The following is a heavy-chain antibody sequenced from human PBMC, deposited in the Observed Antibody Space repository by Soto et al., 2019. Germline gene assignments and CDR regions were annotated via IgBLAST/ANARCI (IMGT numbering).Heavy chain of an antibody. D-gene: IGHD6-19*01. CDR2: IYYSGST. J-gene: IGHJ1*01. CDR3: ARTPSGYSSGWPYFQH. V-gene: IGHV4-61*01. Sequence: SETLSLTCTVSGGSVSSGSYYWSWIRQPPGKGLEWIGYIYYSGSTNYNPSLKSRVTISVDTSKNQFSLKLSSVTAADTAVYYCARTPSGYSSGWPYFQHWDQGTLVTVSS. CDR1: GGSVSSGSYY.